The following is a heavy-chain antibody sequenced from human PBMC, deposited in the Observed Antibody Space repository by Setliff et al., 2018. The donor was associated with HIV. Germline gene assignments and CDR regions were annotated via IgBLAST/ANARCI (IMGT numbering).Heavy chain of an antibody. D-gene: IGHD3-10*01. V-gene: IGHV3-30*18. J-gene: IGHJ4*02. Sequence: GGSLRLSCAASGFTFSSYGMHWVRQAPGKGLEWVSLISYDGSNKYYGDSVKGRFTISRDDSKSTLYLQMNSLRADDTAVYYCGKDYVADYYTPSGRDGAVDYWGQGTLVTVSS. CDR2: ISYDGSNK. CDR1: GFTFSSYG. CDR3: GKDYVADYYTPSGRDGAVDY.